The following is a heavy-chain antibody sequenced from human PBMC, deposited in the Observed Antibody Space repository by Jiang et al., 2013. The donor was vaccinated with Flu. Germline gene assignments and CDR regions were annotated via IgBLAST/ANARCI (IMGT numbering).Heavy chain of an antibody. Sequence: GSGLVKPSETLSLTCIVSGGSIGSSSYYWGWVRQPPGKGLEWIGSIYYTGSTYYNPSLNSRVTISVDRTKNQFSLKLTSVTAADTALYFCARRQFSSSPIDYWGQGTLVTVSS. CDR3: ARRQFSSSPIDY. V-gene: IGHV4-39*07. D-gene: IGHD6-6*01. J-gene: IGHJ4*02. CDR2: IYYTGST. CDR1: GGSIGSSSYY.